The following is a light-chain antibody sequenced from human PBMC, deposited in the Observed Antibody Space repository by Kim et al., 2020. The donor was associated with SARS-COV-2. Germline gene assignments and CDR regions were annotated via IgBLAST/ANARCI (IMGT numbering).Light chain of an antibody. Sequence: SITISCAGTSSDVCGYNYVSWYQQHPGKAPNLMIYEVSKRPSGVPDRFSGSKSGNTASLTVSGLQAEDEADYYCSSYAGSNNYVFGTGTKVTVL. V-gene: IGLV2-8*01. CDR1: SSDVCGYNY. CDR3: SSYAGSNNYV. CDR2: EVS. J-gene: IGLJ1*01.